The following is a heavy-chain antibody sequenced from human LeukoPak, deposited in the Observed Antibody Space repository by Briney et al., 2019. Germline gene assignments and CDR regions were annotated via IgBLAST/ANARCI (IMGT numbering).Heavy chain of an antibody. J-gene: IGHJ4*02. CDR2: INSDGSST. V-gene: IGHV3-74*01. Sequence: GSLRLSCAASGFTFSSYWMHWVRQAPGKGLVWVSRINSDGSSTSYADSVKGRFTISRDNAKNTLYLQMNRLRVEDTAVYYCVPMKWEQPTPWYFDYWGQGTLVTVSS. CDR3: VPMKWEQPTPWYFDY. CDR1: GFTFSSYW. D-gene: IGHD1-26*01.